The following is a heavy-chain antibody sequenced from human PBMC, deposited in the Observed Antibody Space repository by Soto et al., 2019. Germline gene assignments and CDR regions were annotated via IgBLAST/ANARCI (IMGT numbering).Heavy chain of an antibody. J-gene: IGHJ3*02. D-gene: IGHD7-27*01. Sequence: PSETLSLTCPGSGCSISSYYWGWIRQPPGKGLEWIGYIYYSGSTNYNPSLKSRVTISVDTSKNQFSLKLSSVTAADTAVYYCARAWGYAFDIWGQGTTVTVSS. CDR3: ARAWGYAFDI. CDR1: GCSISSYY. V-gene: IGHV4-59*01. CDR2: IYYSGST.